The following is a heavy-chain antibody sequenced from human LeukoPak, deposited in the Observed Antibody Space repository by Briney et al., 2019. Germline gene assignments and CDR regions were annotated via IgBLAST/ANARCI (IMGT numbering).Heavy chain of an antibody. CDR2: INPNSGGT. J-gene: IGHJ4*02. Sequence: GASVKVSCKASGYTFTGYYMHWVRQAPGQGLEWMGWINPNSGGTNYAQKFQGRVTMTRDTSISTAYMELSRLRSDDSAVYNSARVRYSSGVKDYRGQGTLVTVSS. CDR1: GYTFTGYY. CDR3: ARVRYSSGVKDY. D-gene: IGHD6-19*01. V-gene: IGHV1-2*02.